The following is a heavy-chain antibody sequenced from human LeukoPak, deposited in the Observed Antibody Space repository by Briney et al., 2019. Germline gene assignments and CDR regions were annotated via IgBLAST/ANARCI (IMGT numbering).Heavy chain of an antibody. CDR1: GGSISSSSYY. CDR2: IYYSGST. D-gene: IGHD4-17*01. CDR3: ARLQDYGANPFDY. J-gene: IGHJ4*02. V-gene: IGHV4-39*07. Sequence: ASETLSLTCTVSGGSISSSSYYWGWIRQPPGKGLEWIGTIYYSGSTYYNPSLKSRVTISVDTSNDQFSLKLSSVTAADTAVYYCARLQDYGANPFDYWGQGTLVTVSS.